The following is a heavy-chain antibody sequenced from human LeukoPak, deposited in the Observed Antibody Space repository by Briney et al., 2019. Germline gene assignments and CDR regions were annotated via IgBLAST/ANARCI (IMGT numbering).Heavy chain of an antibody. CDR1: GFSLSGYW. CDR2: IKEDGSRR. J-gene: IGHJ4*02. D-gene: IGHD1-1*01. V-gene: IGHV3-7*03. Sequence: GGSLRLSCAASGFSLSGYWMSWVRQAPGKGPEWVANIKEDGSRRYYSESVRGRFTIPRDNSENSLYLQMNSLRAEDTAVYYCATHWRGRWGQGTLVTVSS. CDR3: ATHWRGR.